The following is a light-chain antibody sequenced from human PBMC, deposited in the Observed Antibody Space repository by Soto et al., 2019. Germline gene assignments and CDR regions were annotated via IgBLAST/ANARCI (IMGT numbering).Light chain of an antibody. CDR1: SSDVGGYNY. V-gene: IGLV2-14*01. Sequence: QSVLTQAASVSGSPGQSITISCTGTSSDVGGYNYVSWYQQHPGKAPKLMIYEVSNRPSGVSNRFSGSKSGNTASLTISGLQAEDEADYYYSSYTSSSTYVLATGTKVTVL. J-gene: IGLJ1*01. CDR2: EVS. CDR3: SSYTSSSTYV.